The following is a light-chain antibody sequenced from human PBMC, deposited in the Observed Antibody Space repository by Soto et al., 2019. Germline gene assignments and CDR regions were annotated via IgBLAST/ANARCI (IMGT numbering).Light chain of an antibody. CDR2: NVY. V-gene: IGLV2-14*03. CDR1: SSDIGIYNF. CDR3: SSYTSSSTLYV. J-gene: IGLJ1*01. Sequence: QSALTQPASVSGSPGQAITIFCTGTSSDIGIYNFVSWYQQHPGKAPKLMIYNVYSRPSGVSSRFSGSKSGNTASLTISGLQAEDEADYYCSSYTSSSTLYVFGTGTKVTVL.